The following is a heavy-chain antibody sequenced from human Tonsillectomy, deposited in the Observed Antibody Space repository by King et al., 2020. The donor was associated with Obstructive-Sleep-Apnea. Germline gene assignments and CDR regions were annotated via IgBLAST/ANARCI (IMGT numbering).Heavy chain of an antibody. CDR3: SKDYRGSETIDY. Sequence: VQSGGSLRLSCAASGFIFSNYAMSWVRQAPGKGLEWVSGIDAGVGETWYADSVKGRFTIARDNPKHTVYLQMHSLRAEDTAVYYCSKDYRGSETIDYWGQGTLVTVSS. D-gene: IGHD3-16*02. CDR1: GFIFSNYA. V-gene: IGHV3-23*01. CDR2: IDAGVGET. J-gene: IGHJ4*02.